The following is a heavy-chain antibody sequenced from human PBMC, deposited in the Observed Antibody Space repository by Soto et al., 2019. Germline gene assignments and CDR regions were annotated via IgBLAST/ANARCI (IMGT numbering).Heavy chain of an antibody. CDR3: ARVVVEALGVNYAFDI. D-gene: IGHD3-16*01. J-gene: IGHJ3*02. Sequence: QVQLQESGPGLVKPSQTLSLTCTVSGGSISSGGYYWSWIRQHPGKGLEWIGYIYYSGSTSYNPSPKRRVITSVDTSKNQFSLKLMSVTAADTAVYYCARVVVEALGVNYAFDIWGQGTMVTVSS. CDR1: GGSISSGGYY. V-gene: IGHV4-31*03. CDR2: IYYSGST.